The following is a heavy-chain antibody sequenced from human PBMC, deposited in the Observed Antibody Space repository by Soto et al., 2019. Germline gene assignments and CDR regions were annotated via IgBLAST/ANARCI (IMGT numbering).Heavy chain of an antibody. Sequence: QVQLVQSGPEVRKPGASVKVSCKASGYIFSRYGISWVRQAPGQGLEWMAWSSGYNGNTKFGERVQGRVNVTTETSTSTAYMELRSLRSDDTAVYYCAREAAAQRNYYGLDVWGQGTTVIVSS. CDR3: AREAAAQRNYYGLDV. D-gene: IGHD6-6*01. CDR2: SSGYNGNT. CDR1: GYIFSRYG. V-gene: IGHV1-18*04. J-gene: IGHJ6*02.